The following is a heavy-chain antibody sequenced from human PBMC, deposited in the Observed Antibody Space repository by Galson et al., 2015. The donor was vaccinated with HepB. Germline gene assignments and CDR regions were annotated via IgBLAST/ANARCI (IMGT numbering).Heavy chain of an antibody. J-gene: IGHJ4*02. V-gene: IGHV4-59*01. CDR2: IYYSGST. D-gene: IGHD3-22*01. CDR1: GGSISSYY. CDR3: ARDDSSGYYGPSAFDY. Sequence: SETLSLTCTVSGGSISSYYWSWIRQPPGKGLEWIGYIYYSGSTNYNPSLKSRVTISVDTSKNQFSLKLSSVTAADTAVYYCARDDSSGYYGPSAFDYWGQGTLVTVSS.